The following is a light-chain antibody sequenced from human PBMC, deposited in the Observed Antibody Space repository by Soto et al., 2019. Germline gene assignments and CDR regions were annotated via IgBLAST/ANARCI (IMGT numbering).Light chain of an antibody. CDR3: LQDNYNPLT. V-gene: IGKV1-6*01. Sequence: AVQMTQSPSSLSASVGDRVTITCRASQGVGNDLAWYQQRPGKAPNLLIYHTSTLQSGVPSRFSGSGSGTDFTLTISSLQPEDFATYDCLQDNYNPLTFGGGTKVGIK. CDR1: QGVGND. J-gene: IGKJ4*01. CDR2: HTS.